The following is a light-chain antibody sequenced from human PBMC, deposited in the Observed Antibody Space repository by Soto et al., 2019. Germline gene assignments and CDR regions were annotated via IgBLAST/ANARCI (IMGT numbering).Light chain of an antibody. Sequence: EIVLTQSPAKLSLSPGESASLSCRASQSVTNQLGWYQQKAGQAPRLLIYDASNRATGVPARFSGSGSGTDFSLTISSLEPEDFGVYFCQQRSSWPLTFGGGTKV. CDR3: QQRSSWPLT. V-gene: IGKV3-11*01. CDR1: QSVTNQ. J-gene: IGKJ4*01. CDR2: DAS.